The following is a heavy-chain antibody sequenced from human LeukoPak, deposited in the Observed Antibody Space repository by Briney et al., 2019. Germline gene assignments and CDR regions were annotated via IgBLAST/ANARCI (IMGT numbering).Heavy chain of an antibody. J-gene: IGHJ4*02. Sequence: SETLSLTCTVSGGSISSSSYYWSWIRQPPGKGLEWIGYIYYSGSTNYNPSLKSRVTISVDTSKNQFSLKLSSVTAADTAVYYCARDYDGSSLFDYWGQGTLVTVSS. D-gene: IGHD6-6*01. CDR1: GGSISSSSYY. V-gene: IGHV4-61*01. CDR3: ARDYDGSSLFDY. CDR2: IYYSGST.